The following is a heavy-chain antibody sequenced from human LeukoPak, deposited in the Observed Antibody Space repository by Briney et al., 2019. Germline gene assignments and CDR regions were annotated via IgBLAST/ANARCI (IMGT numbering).Heavy chain of an antibody. Sequence: GGSLRLSCAASGFSVTTNYMAWVRQAPGKGLEWVSVMYRDETTVYADSVKGRFTMSRDISKNTLYLHLNNLRAEETAVYFCAREWRNDRSGYYLDVWGHGPLVIVSS. V-gene: IGHV3-53*01. CDR2: MYRDETT. CDR1: GFSVTTNY. CDR3: AREWRNDRSGYYLDV. D-gene: IGHD3-22*01. J-gene: IGHJ4*01.